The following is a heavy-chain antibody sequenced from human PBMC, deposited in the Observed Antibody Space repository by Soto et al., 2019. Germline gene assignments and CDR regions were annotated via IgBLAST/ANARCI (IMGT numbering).Heavy chain of an antibody. CDR3: ARDKEGLVATTFDY. J-gene: IGHJ4*02. D-gene: IGHD5-12*01. CDR2: ISGSGSYI. Sequence: VQLVESGGGLVKPGGSLRLSCAASGFTFSSYSMNWVRQAPGKGLEWVSSISGSGSYIYHADSVKGRFTISRDNAKNSLYLQMNSLRAEDTAVYYCARDKEGLVATTFDYWGQGTLVTVSS. V-gene: IGHV3-21*01. CDR1: GFTFSSYS.